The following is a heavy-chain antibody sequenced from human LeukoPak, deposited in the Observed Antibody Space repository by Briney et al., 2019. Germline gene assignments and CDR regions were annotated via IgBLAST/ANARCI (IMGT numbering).Heavy chain of an antibody. CDR1: GGTFSSYA. J-gene: IGHJ6*02. V-gene: IGHV1-18*01. CDR2: ISAYNGNT. CDR3: ARRCAGDCFSPMDV. D-gene: IGHD2-21*02. Sequence: GASVKVSCKASGGTFSSYAISWVRQAPGQGLEWMGWISAYNGNTDYVQKFQGRVTMTTDTSTSTAYLELRSLRSADTAVYYCARRCAGDCFSPMDVWGQGTTVTVSS.